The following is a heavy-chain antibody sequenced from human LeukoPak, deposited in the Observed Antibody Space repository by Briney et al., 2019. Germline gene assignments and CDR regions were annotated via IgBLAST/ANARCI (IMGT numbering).Heavy chain of an antibody. Sequence: GASVKVSCKASGYTFTSYGISWVRQAPGQGLEWMGWISAYNGNTNYAQKFQGRVTMTRDTSMSTAYLELSSLRSEDTAVYYCARQPSPAHGGGVWGQGTTVTVSS. V-gene: IGHV1-18*01. D-gene: IGHD3-3*01. CDR3: ARQPSPAHGGGV. J-gene: IGHJ6*02. CDR2: ISAYNGNT. CDR1: GYTFTSYG.